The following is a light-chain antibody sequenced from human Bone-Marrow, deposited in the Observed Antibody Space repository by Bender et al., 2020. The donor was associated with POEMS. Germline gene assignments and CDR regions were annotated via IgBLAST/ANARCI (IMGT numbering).Light chain of an antibody. CDR1: SSNVGGYDY. CDR3: AVWDDSLNGWV. CDR2: DVN. Sequence: QSALTQPRAVSGSPGQSVTISCTGTSSNVGGYDYVSWYQQHPGKAPKLIIFDVNKRPSGVPDRFSGSKSGSTASLTISGLQSEDEADYYCAVWDDSLNGWVFGGGTKLTVL. V-gene: IGLV2-11*01. J-gene: IGLJ3*02.